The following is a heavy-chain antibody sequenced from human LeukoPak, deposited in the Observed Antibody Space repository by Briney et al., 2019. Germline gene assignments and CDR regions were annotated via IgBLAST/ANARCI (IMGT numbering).Heavy chain of an antibody. Sequence: SETLSLTCTVSGGSISSSSSYWRWIRHPPGKGLEWIGSISYSGSTYYNPSLKSRVTISVDTSKNQFSLKVSSVTAADTAVYYCARLRWYGDYWGQGTLVTVSS. CDR3: ARLRWYGDY. V-gene: IGHV4-39*01. CDR1: GGSISSSSSY. J-gene: IGHJ4*02. CDR2: ISYSGST. D-gene: IGHD6-13*01.